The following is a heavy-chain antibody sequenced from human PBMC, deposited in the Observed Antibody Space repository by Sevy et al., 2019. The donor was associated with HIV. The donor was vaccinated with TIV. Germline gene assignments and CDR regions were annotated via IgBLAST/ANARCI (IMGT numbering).Heavy chain of an antibody. D-gene: IGHD4-17*01. J-gene: IGHJ6*02. Sequence: GGSLRLSCAASGFAFSNYYAMYWVRQAPGKGLKWVALISYDGNDKYYPDSVKGRFTMNSLTAEDTAVYYCARPRANYVDNYFFYAMDVWGQGTTVTVSS. CDR2: ISYDGNDK. CDR3: YAMDV. V-gene: IGHV3-30-3*01. CDR1: GFAFSNYYA.